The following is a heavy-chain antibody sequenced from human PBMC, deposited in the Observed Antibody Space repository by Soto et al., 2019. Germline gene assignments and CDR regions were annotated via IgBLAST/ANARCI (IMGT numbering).Heavy chain of an antibody. J-gene: IGHJ6*02. CDR2: INPNSGGT. Sequence: ASVKVSCKASGYTFTGYYMHWVRQAPGQGLEWMGWINPNSGGTNYAQKFQGRVTTTRDTSISTAYMELSRLRSDDTAVYYCASIPRIAARPNYYYYGMDVWGQGTTVTVSS. V-gene: IGHV1-2*02. CDR3: ASIPRIAARPNYYYYGMDV. D-gene: IGHD6-6*01. CDR1: GYTFTGYY.